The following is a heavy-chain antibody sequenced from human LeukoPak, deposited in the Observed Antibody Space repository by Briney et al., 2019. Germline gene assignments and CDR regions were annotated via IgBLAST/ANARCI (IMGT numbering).Heavy chain of an antibody. D-gene: IGHD5-18*01. J-gene: IGHJ4*02. V-gene: IGHV3-43*01. CDR2: ITWDGGNT. CDR1: GSTFDEYT. CDR3: AKAQSGYSYGPFDY. Sequence: GGSLRLSCAASGSTFDEYTMHWVRQAPGKVLEWVSLITWDGGNTYFADSVMGRFTVSRDNSKNSLYLQMNSLRTEDTALYYCAKAQSGYSYGPFDYWGQGTLVTVSS.